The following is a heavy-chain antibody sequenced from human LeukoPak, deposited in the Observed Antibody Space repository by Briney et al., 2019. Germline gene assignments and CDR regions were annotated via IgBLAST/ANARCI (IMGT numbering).Heavy chain of an antibody. D-gene: IGHD6-19*01. CDR2: ISYDGSNK. J-gene: IGHJ4*02. Sequence: GGSLRLSCAASGFTFSSYAMHWVRQAPGKGLEWVAVISYDGSNKYYADSVKGRFTISRDNSKNTLYLQMNSLRAEDTAVYYCAKDHLIAVAGSPGDYWGQGTLVTVSS. CDR3: AKDHLIAVAGSPGDY. CDR1: GFTFSSYA. V-gene: IGHV3-30-3*01.